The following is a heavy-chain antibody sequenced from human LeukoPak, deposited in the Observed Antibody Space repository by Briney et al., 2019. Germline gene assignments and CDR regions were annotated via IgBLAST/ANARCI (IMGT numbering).Heavy chain of an antibody. V-gene: IGHV4-39*01. CDR3: ARLWRAAIDY. J-gene: IGHJ4*02. Sequence: PSETLSLTCTVSCGSISSYYWGWIRQPPGKGLEWIGSFYYSGGTYYNPSLKSRVTISADTSKNQFSLKLSSVTAADTAVYYCARLWRAAIDYGGQGILVTVSS. CDR1: CGSISSYY. CDR2: FYYSGGT. D-gene: IGHD1-1*01.